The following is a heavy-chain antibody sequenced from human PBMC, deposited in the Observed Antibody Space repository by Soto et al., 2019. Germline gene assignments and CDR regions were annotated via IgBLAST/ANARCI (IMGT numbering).Heavy chain of an antibody. J-gene: IGHJ4*02. CDR2: ISGSGGST. CDR3: AKIICTTNCYDY. CDR1: GFTFSSYA. D-gene: IGHD2-2*01. V-gene: IGHV3-23*01. Sequence: GGSLRLSCAASGFTFSSYAMSWVRQAPGKGLEWVSAISGSGGSTYYVDSVKGRFTISRDNSKNTMYLQMNSLRAEDTALYFCAKIICTTNCYDYWGQGTLVTVSS.